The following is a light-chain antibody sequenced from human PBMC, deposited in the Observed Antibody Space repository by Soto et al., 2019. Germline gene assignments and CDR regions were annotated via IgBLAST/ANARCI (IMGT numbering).Light chain of an antibody. Sequence: EIVMTQSPATLSVSQGESATLSCRASQSVSSNLAWYQQKPGQAPRVLIYGASTRATGIPDRFSGSGSGTDFILTISRLEPADFAVYYCQQYSSSPRTFGQGTNVDIK. CDR3: QQYSSSPRT. J-gene: IGKJ1*01. CDR2: GAS. CDR1: QSVSSN. V-gene: IGKV3D-15*01.